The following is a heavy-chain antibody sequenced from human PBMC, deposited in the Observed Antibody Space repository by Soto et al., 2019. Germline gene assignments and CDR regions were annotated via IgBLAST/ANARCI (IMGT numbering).Heavy chain of an antibody. Sequence: SETLSLICAVYGGSFSGYYWSWIRQPPGKGLEWIGEINHSGSTNYNPSLKSRVTISVDTSKNQFSLRLSSVIAADTAIYYCAIVFWSELVGSNYLDFCSKGTTATVSS. D-gene: IGHD3-3*01. CDR3: AIVFWSELVGSNYLDF. CDR1: GGSFSGYY. CDR2: INHSGST. J-gene: IGHJ6*03. V-gene: IGHV4-34*01.